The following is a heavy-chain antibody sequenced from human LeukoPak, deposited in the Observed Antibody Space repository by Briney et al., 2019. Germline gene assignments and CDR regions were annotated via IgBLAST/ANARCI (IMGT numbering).Heavy chain of an antibody. V-gene: IGHV4-4*07. Sequence: SETLSLTCTVSGASISSYYWSWIRQPAGKGLEWIGRIYTSGSTNYNPSLKSRVTMSVDTSENQFSLRLSSVTAADPAVYYCARHREATTVTNFDYWGQGTLVSVSS. CDR1: GASISSYY. D-gene: IGHD4-17*01. CDR2: IYTSGST. J-gene: IGHJ4*02. CDR3: ARHREATTVTNFDY.